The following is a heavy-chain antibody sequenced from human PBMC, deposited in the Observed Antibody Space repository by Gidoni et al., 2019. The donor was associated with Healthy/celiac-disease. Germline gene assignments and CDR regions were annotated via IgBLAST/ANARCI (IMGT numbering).Heavy chain of an antibody. D-gene: IGHD2-21*02. V-gene: IGHV3-49*04. CDR2: IRSNTYGGTT. J-gene: IGHJ2*01. CDR3: TRDPGVTAILLWYFDL. CDR1: GFTFGDYP. Sequence: EVQLVESGVGLVQPGRSLILSCTASGFTFGDYPMSWVRQAPGKGLEWVGVIRSNTYGGTTEYAASVKGRFTISRDDSKSSAYLQMNSLKTEDTAVYYCTRDPGVTAILLWYFDLWGRGTLVTVSS.